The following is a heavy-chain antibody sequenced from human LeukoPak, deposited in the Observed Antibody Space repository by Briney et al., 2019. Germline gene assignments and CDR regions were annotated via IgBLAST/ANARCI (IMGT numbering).Heavy chain of an antibody. CDR3: ARVRVYGGYPEGGY. J-gene: IGHJ4*02. CDR1: GFAFTGYY. D-gene: IGHD5-12*01. Sequence: VASVKVSCKASGFAFTGYYMHWVRQAPGQGLEWMGWINPNSGGTNYAQKFQGRVTMTRDTSISTAYMELSRLRSDDTAVYYCARVRVYGGYPEGGYWGQGTLVTVSS. V-gene: IGHV1-2*02. CDR2: INPNSGGT.